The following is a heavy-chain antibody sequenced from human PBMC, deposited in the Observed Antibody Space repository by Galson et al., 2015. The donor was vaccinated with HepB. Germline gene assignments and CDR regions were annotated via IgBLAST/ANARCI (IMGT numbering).Heavy chain of an antibody. D-gene: IGHD6-13*01. V-gene: IGHV7-4-1*02. CDR1: GYTFTTYA. Sequence: SVKVSCKASGYTFTTYAMNWARQAPGQGLEWMGWINTNTGNPTYAQGFTGRFVFSLDTSVSTAYLQINSLKAEDTAIYYCARGRWGAAADFDYWGQGTLVTVSS. CDR3: ARGRWGAAADFDY. J-gene: IGHJ4*02. CDR2: INTNTGNP.